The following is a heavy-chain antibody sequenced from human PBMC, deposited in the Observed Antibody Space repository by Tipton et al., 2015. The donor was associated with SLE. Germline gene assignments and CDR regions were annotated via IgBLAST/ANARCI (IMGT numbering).Heavy chain of an antibody. D-gene: IGHD2-2*01. Sequence: TLSLTCTVSGGSITSVSYYWSWIRQPPGKGLEWIGYIYYSGSTNYNPSLKSRVAISVDTSKNQFSLKLSSVTAADTAVYYCARDRTSMDVWGKGTTVTASS. CDR3: ARDRTSMDV. CDR2: IYYSGST. CDR1: GGSITSVSYY. J-gene: IGHJ6*03. V-gene: IGHV4-61*01.